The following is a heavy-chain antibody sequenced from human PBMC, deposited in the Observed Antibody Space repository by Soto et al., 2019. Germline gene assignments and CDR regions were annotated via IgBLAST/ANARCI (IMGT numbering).Heavy chain of an antibody. J-gene: IGHJ6*02. D-gene: IGHD1-1*01. V-gene: IGHV4-31*03. CDR1: GGSVNSGGYH. CDR3: ARAPIPNWNYYGMDV. CDR2: IYYSGST. Sequence: QVQLQESGPGQVKPSQTLSLTCTVSGGSVNSGGYHWSWIRQHPGKGLEWIGDIYYSGSTYYNPSLKSRVTISIDTSTNHFSLHLSALTAAETAVYYCARAPIPNWNYYGMDVWGQGTTVTVSS.